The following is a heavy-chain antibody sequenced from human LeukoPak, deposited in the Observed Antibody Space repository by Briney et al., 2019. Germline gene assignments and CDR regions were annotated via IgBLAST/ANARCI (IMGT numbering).Heavy chain of an antibody. CDR2: IIPMINTP. Sequence: ASVKVSCKASGGTFRSYAITWVRQAPGKGLEWMGGIIPMINTPKYAQKSQGRVSITADESTSTGYMEVSSLRSEDTAVYYCAIFQGTYGDNENDYWGQGTLVTVSS. D-gene: IGHD4-17*01. J-gene: IGHJ4*02. V-gene: IGHV1-69*13. CDR1: GGTFRSYA. CDR3: AIFQGTYGDNENDY.